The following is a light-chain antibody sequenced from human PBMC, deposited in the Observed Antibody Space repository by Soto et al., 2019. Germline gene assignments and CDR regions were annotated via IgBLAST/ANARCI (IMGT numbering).Light chain of an antibody. V-gene: IGKV3-11*01. CDR1: QTVSRY. J-gene: IGKJ4*01. CDR3: QQRTNGLT. CDR2: DAS. Sequence: IVLTQSPATLSLYPGERATLSCRARQTVSRYLAWYQQKPGQAPRLLIYDASKRATGIPARFSGSGFGTDFTLTISSLEPEDFAVYYCQQRTNGLTFGGGTKVDIK.